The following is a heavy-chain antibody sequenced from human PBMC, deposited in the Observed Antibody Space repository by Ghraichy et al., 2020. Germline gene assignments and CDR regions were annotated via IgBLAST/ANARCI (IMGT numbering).Heavy chain of an antibody. D-gene: IGHD3-22*01. J-gene: IGHJ4*02. V-gene: IGHV3-30*18. CDR3: AKEVNSSGYYDYFYH. Sequence: GGSLRLSCAASGFIFSNYGMQWVRQAPGKGQEWVAVVSYNGDSKYYAQSVKGRFTVSRDNSKNKMYLQKSSLRVEDTAVYYCAKEVNSSGYYDYFYHWGQGALVTVSS. CDR1: GFIFSNYG. CDR2: VSYNGDSK.